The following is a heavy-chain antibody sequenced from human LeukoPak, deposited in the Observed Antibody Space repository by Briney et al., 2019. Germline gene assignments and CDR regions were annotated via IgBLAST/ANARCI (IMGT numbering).Heavy chain of an antibody. D-gene: IGHD6-13*01. Sequence: GGSLRLSCAASGFTFSSYSMNWVRQAPGKGLEWVSYISSSGSTIYYADSVKGRFTISRDNAKDSLYLQMNSLRAEDTAVYYCAGVVEAAATPIYYMDVWGKGTTVTVSS. CDR2: ISSSGSTI. CDR3: AGVVEAAATPIYYMDV. V-gene: IGHV3-48*04. J-gene: IGHJ6*03. CDR1: GFTFSSYS.